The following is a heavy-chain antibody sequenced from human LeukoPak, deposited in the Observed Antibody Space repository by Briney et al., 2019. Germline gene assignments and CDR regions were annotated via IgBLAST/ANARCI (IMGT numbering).Heavy chain of an antibody. CDR3: ARSGDCSSTSCHTSPGY. CDR1: GYTFTGYY. J-gene: IGHJ4*02. CDR2: INPNSGGT. D-gene: IGHD2-2*02. V-gene: IGHV1-2*02. Sequence: ASVKVSCKASGYTFTGYYMHWVRQAPGQGLEWMGWINPNSGGTNYAQKFQGRVTMTRDTSISTAYMELSRLRSDDTAVYYCARSGDCSSTSCHTSPGYWGQGTLVTVSS.